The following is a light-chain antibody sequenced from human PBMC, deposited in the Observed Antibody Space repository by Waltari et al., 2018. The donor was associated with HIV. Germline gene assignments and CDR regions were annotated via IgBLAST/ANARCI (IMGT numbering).Light chain of an antibody. V-gene: IGLV2-14*03. CDR1: NSAIGTYTS. CDR3: SSYTATKILV. J-gene: IGLJ2*01. CDR2: EVN. Sequence: QSALTQPASVSGSPGQSITISCTGTNSAIGTYTSVSWYQQQSGKAPRPLTSEVNNRPAGVSNRFSGSKAGNTASLSISGLQAEDEGKYYCSSYTATKILVFGGGTDVTVL.